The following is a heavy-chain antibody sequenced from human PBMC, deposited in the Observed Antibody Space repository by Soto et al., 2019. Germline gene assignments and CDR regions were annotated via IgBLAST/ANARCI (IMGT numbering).Heavy chain of an antibody. V-gene: IGHV4-31*03. CDR1: GGSISSGGYY. D-gene: IGHD3-22*01. Sequence: QVQLQESGPGLVKPSQTLSLTCTVSGGSISSGGYYWSWIRQHPGKGLEWIGYIYYSGSTYYNPSPXCRVTISVDTXXDXFCXKLSSVTAADTAVYYCARDWKYYYDSSGYYDAFDIWGQGTMVTVSS. J-gene: IGHJ3*02. CDR3: ARDWKYYYDSSGYYDAFDI. CDR2: IYYSGST.